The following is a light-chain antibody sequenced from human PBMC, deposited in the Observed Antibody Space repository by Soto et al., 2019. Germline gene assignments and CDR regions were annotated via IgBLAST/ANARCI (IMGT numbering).Light chain of an antibody. CDR1: SSDVGGFNY. CDR3: NSYTSSSTYV. J-gene: IGLJ1*01. CDR2: DVT. Sequence: QPALTQPASVSGSPGQSITISCTGTSSDVGGFNYVSWCQQHPGKAPKLMIYDVTNRPSGVSYRFSGSKSGNTASLTISGLQAEDEADYYCNSYTSSSTYVFGTGTKLTVL. V-gene: IGLV2-14*03.